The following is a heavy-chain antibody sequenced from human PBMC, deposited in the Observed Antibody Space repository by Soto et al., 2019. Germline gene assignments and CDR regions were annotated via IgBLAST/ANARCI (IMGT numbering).Heavy chain of an antibody. CDR1: GYKFTSYW. V-gene: IGHV5-10-1*01. CDR3: ARHPRDYYDSTPWRPPYYFDY. D-gene: IGHD3-22*01. Sequence: GESLRISCKSSGYKFTSYWVAWVRQVPGKGLEWMGRVDPSDSYTNYNPSFQGHVTISGDMSISTAYLAWGSLKALDTGMYYCARHPRDYYDSTPWRPPYYFDYWGQGPLVTVSS. J-gene: IGHJ4*02. CDR2: VDPSDSYT.